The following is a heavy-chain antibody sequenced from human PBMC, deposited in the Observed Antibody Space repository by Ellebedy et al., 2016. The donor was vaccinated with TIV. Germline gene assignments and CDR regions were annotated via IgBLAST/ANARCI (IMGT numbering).Heavy chain of an antibody. J-gene: IGHJ6*02. CDR2: INPNSGGT. CDR3: ARDPWYYDILTGPAGMDV. D-gene: IGHD3-9*01. V-gene: IGHV1-2*02. CDR1: GYTFTGYY. Sequence: AASVKVSCKASGYTFTGYYMHWVRQAPGQGLEWMGWINPNSGGTNYAQKFQGRVTMTRDTSISTAYMELSRLRSDDTAVYYCARDPWYYDILTGPAGMDVWGQGTTVTVSS.